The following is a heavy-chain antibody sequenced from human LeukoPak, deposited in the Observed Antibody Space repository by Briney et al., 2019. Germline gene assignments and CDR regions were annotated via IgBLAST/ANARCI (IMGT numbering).Heavy chain of an antibody. CDR1: GFTFSSYS. D-gene: IGHD2-15*01. Sequence: GGSLRLSCAASGFTFSSYSMNWVRQAPGKGLECGSSISSSSSYIYYADSVKGRFTISRDNAKNSLYLQMNSLRAEDTAVYYCARTTSPYCSGGSCYLYYYYYMDVWGKGTTVTVSS. V-gene: IGHV3-21*01. CDR2: ISSSSSYI. CDR3: ARTTSPYCSGGSCYLYYYYYMDV. J-gene: IGHJ6*03.